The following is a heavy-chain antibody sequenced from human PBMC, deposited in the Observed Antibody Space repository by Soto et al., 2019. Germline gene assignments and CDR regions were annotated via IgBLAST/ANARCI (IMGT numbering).Heavy chain of an antibody. D-gene: IGHD3-22*01. CDR3: ARDSAYYYDSSGYYEFDY. CDR2: INAGNGNT. Sequence: ASVKVSCKASGYTFTSYAMHWVRQAPGQRLEWMGWINAGNGNTKYSQKFQGRVTITRDTSASTAYMELSSLRSEDTAVYYCARDSAYYYDSSGYYEFDYWGQGTPVTVSS. V-gene: IGHV1-3*01. J-gene: IGHJ4*02. CDR1: GYTFTSYA.